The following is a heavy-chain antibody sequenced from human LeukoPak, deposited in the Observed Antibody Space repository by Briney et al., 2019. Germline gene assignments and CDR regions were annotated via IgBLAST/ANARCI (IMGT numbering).Heavy chain of an antibody. Sequence: PGGSLRLSCAGSGFTFSDYSMNWVRQAPGKGLEWVSYISRSSSIIYYADSVKGRFTISRDNAKNSLYLQMHSLRDEDTAVYSCARGGGYYIMDVWGQGTTVTVSS. CDR3: ARGGGYYIMDV. CDR1: GFTFSDYS. J-gene: IGHJ6*02. D-gene: IGHD3-10*01. CDR2: ISRSSSII. V-gene: IGHV3-48*02.